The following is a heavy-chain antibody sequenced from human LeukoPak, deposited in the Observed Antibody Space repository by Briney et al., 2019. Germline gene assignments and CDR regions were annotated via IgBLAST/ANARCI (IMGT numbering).Heavy chain of an antibody. Sequence: GGSLRLSCAASGFTFDDYTMHWVRQAPGKGLEWVSLISWDGGSTYYADSVKGRFTISRDNSKNSLYLQMNSLRTEDTALYYCAKDMGRDGYNSYHFDYWGQGTLVTVSS. J-gene: IGHJ4*02. CDR3: AKDMGRDGYNSYHFDY. V-gene: IGHV3-43*01. D-gene: IGHD5-24*01. CDR1: GFTFDDYT. CDR2: ISWDGGST.